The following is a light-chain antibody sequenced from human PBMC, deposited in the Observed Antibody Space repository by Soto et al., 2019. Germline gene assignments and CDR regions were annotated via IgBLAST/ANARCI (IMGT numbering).Light chain of an antibody. CDR1: SSNIGNNY. Sequence: QSVLTQPPSVSAAPGQKVTISCSGSSSNIGNNYVSWYRQLPGTAPKLLIYENNKRPSGIPDRFSGSKSGTSATLGITGLQTGDDVDYYCGKWDSSLSALYVFGTGTKVTVL. J-gene: IGLJ1*01. V-gene: IGLV1-51*02. CDR3: GKWDSSLSALYV. CDR2: ENN.